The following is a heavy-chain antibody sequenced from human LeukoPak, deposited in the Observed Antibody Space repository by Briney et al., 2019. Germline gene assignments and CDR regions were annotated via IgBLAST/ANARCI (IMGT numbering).Heavy chain of an antibody. CDR2: FDPEDGET. D-gene: IGHD2-2*01. Sequence: GALVKVSCKVSGYTLTELSMHWVRQAPGKGLEWMGGFDPEDGETIYAQKFQGRVTMTEDTSTDTAYMELSSLRSEDTAVYYCATGYCSSTSCYDRLDYWGQGTLVTVSS. J-gene: IGHJ4*02. CDR1: GYTLTELS. V-gene: IGHV1-24*01. CDR3: ATGYCSSTSCYDRLDY.